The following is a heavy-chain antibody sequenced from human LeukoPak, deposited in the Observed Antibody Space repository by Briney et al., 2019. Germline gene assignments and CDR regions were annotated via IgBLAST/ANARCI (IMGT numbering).Heavy chain of an antibody. Sequence: GGSLRLSCAASGFTFSDYAMHWVRQAPGKGLEWVAVISKDGSDKYYPGSVRGRFTISRDNSKNTIYLQMDSLRAEDTAIYYCARDYWWNYDYWGQGTLVTVSS. D-gene: IGHD1-7*01. CDR3: ARDYWWNYDY. CDR1: GFTFSDYA. V-gene: IGHV3-30-3*01. CDR2: ISKDGSDK. J-gene: IGHJ4*02.